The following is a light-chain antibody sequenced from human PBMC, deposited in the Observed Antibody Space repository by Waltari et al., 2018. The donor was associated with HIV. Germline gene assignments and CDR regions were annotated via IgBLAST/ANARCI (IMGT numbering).Light chain of an antibody. CDR1: ALPQKY. CDR2: GDT. J-gene: IGLJ3*02. Sequence: SYELTQPPSVSVSPGQTARIPCSGDALPQKYVYWDQQQSGQAPVLVIYGDTKRLSGISETVSGVSSGTVATVTITGAQVEHEAEYDCYSTDSSGVSWVFGGGTKLTVL. CDR3: YSTDSSGVSWV. V-gene: IGLV3-10*01.